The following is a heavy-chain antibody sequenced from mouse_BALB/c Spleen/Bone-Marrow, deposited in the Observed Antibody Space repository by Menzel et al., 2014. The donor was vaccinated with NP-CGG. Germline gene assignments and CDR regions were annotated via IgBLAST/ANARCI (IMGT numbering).Heavy chain of an antibody. CDR1: GYTFTNFW. V-gene: IGHV1-80*01. CDR3: ARVYYGNLDY. CDR2: IHPGDGDT. D-gene: IGHD2-1*01. Sequence: VKLMESGAELVRPGSSVKISCKASGYTFTNFWMNWVKQRPGQGLEWIGQIHPGDGDTNNNGKFKGKATLTTDKSSSTAYMKLSSLSSEDSAVYFCARVYYGNLDYWGKGTTLTVSS. J-gene: IGHJ2*01.